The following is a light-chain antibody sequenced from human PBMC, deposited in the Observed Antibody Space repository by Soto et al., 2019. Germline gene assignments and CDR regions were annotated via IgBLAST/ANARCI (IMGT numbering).Light chain of an antibody. CDR3: SSYTSSSTYV. Sequence: QSALTQPASVSGSPGQSITISCTGTSRDVGGYNYVSWYQHHPGKAPKLIIYEVSNRPSGVSNRFSGSKSGNTASLTISGLQAEDDADYYCSSYTSSSTYVFGTGTKLTVL. CDR2: EVS. J-gene: IGLJ1*01. CDR1: SRDVGGYNY. V-gene: IGLV2-14*01.